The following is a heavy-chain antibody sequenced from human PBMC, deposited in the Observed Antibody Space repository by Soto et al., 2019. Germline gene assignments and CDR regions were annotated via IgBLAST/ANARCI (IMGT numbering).Heavy chain of an antibody. CDR3: ARARVYYYHYGMDV. D-gene: IGHD6-6*01. V-gene: IGHV1-69*01. Sequence: QVQLVQSGAEVKKPGSSVKVSCKASGGTFSSYAITWVRQAPGQGLEWMGGIIPIFDSINYAQKFQGRVTITADESTSTAYMELSSMRSEDTAVYYFARARVYYYHYGMDVWGQGTTVTVSS. J-gene: IGHJ6*02. CDR1: GGTFSSYA. CDR2: IIPIFDSI.